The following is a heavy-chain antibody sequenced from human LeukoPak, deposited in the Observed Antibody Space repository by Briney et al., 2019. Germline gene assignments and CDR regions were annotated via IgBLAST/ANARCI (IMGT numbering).Heavy chain of an antibody. J-gene: IGHJ5*02. Sequence: PGGSLRLSCAASGFTFSSDWMHWVRQAPGQGLVWVLRINPAGSSTNYADSVKGRFTISRDNAMNTLYLHLNSLRAEDTAVYYCARGVRGSYGTDLWGQGTLVTVSS. CDR2: INPAGSST. CDR3: ARGVRGSYGTDL. V-gene: IGHV3-74*01. CDR1: GFTFSSDW. D-gene: IGHD1-26*01.